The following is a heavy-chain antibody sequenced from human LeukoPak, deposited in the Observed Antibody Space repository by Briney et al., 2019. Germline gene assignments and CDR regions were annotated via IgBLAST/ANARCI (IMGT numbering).Heavy chain of an antibody. CDR3: ARLQYRYYYMDV. V-gene: IGHV4-59*01. CDR2: IYYSGST. Sequence: PSETLSLTCTVSGGSISSYYWSWIRQPPGKGLEWIGYIYYSGSTNYNPSLKSRVTISVDTSKNQFSLKLSSATAADTAVYYCARLQYRYYYMDVWGKGTTVTVSS. CDR1: GGSISSYY. D-gene: IGHD4-11*01. J-gene: IGHJ6*03.